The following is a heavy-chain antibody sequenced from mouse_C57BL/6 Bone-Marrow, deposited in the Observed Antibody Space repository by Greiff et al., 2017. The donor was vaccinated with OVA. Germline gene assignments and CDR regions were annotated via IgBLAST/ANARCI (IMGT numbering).Heavy chain of an antibody. D-gene: IGHD1-1*01. CDR1: GYTFTSYW. Sequence: VQLQQPGAELVKPGASVKLSCKASGYTFTSYWMHWVKQRPGQGLEWIGMIHPNSGSTNYNEKFKSKATLTVDKSSSTAYMQLSSLTSECSAVYYCASQEYGSSFYYFDYWGQGTTLTVSS. J-gene: IGHJ2*01. V-gene: IGHV1-64*01. CDR3: ASQEYGSSFYYFDY. CDR2: IHPNSGST.